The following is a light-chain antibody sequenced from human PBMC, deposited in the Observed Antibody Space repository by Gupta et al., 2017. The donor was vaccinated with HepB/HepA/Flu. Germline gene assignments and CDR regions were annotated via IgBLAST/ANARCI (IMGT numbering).Light chain of an antibody. CDR2: DVG. CDR1: SRDVGGYNF. Sequence: QSALTQPASVSGSPGQSITILCTGTSRDVGGYNFVSWYQQHPGKAPKLMIYDVGNRPSGGSNRFSGSKSGNTASLTISGLQAEDEGDYYCTTYTSSSTWVFGGGTKLTVL. V-gene: IGLV2-14*01. J-gene: IGLJ3*02. CDR3: TTYTSSSTWV.